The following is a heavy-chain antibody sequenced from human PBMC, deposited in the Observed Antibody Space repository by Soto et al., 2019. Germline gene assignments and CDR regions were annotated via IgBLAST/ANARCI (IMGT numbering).Heavy chain of an antibody. J-gene: IGHJ4*02. CDR1: GGSISSYY. V-gene: IGHV4-4*07. D-gene: IGHD3-22*01. CDR2: IYTSGST. Sequence: SETLSLTCTVSGGSISSYYWSWIRQPAGKGLEWIGRIYTSGSTNYNPSLKSRATMSVDTSKNQFSLKLSSVTAADTAVYYCARDSDDSSGYQDYFDYWGQGTLVTVSS. CDR3: ARDSDDSSGYQDYFDY.